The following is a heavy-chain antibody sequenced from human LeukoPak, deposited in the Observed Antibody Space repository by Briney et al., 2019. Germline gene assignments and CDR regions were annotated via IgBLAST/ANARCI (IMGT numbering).Heavy chain of an antibody. CDR1: GFTFSTYA. J-gene: IGHJ4*02. CDR2: ISGSGDNT. V-gene: IGHV3-23*01. CDR3: AKGSGYDTDFDY. Sequence: GGSLRLSCAASGFTFSTYAMTWVRQAPGKGLEWVSGISGSGDNTYYADSVKGRFTVSRDNSKNTLYLQMNSLRAEDTAIYYCAKGSGYDTDFDYWGQGTLVTVSS. D-gene: IGHD3-9*01.